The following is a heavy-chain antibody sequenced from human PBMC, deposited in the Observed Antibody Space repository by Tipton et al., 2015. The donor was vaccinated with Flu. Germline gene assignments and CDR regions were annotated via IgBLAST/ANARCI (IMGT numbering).Heavy chain of an antibody. CDR1: GFTFSSYA. D-gene: IGHD3-22*01. CDR2: ISGSGGST. Sequence: SLRLSCAASGFTFSSYAMSWVRQAPGKGLEWVSAISGSGGSTYYADSVKGRFTISRVNSKNTLYLQMNSLRAEDTAVYYCARFNYNDGSSYFYRDYWGQGTLVTVSS. V-gene: IGHV3-23*01. CDR3: ARFNYNDGSSYFYRDY. J-gene: IGHJ4*02.